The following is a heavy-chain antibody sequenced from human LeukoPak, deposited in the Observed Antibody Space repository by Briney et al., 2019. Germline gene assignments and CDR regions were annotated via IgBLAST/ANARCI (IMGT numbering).Heavy chain of an antibody. CDR1: GFTFSSYA. J-gene: IGHJ4*02. V-gene: IGHV3-30*01. CDR3: AKALGYGGPFDY. D-gene: IGHD4-23*01. CDR2: ISYDGSNK. Sequence: PGGSLRLSCAASGFTFSSYAMHWVRQAPGKGLEWVAVISYDGSNKYYADSVKGRFTISRDNSKNTLYLQMNSLRAEDTAVYYCAKALGYGGPFDYWGQGTLVTVSS.